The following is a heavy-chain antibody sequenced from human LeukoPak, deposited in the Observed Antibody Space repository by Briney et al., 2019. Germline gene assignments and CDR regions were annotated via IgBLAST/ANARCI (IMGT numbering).Heavy chain of an antibody. CDR3: ASRSGWYGGDAFDI. CDR1: GYTFTDYY. D-gene: IGHD6-19*01. Sequence: ASVKVSCKASGYTFTDYYMHWVRQAPDKGLEWMGRINCNTDDTIYAQKFQGRVTMTRDTSISTAYMELSGLRSDDTAVYYCASRSGWYGGDAFDIWGQGTMVTVSS. J-gene: IGHJ3*02. CDR2: INCNTDDT. V-gene: IGHV1-2*06.